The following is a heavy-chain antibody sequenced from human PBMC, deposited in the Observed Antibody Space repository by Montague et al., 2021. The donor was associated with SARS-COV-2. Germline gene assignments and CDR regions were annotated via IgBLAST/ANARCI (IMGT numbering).Heavy chain of an antibody. D-gene: IGHD2-2*01. CDR1: GGSFSGYY. J-gene: IGHJ6*03. Sequence: SETLSLTCAVYGGSFSGYYWSWIRQPPGKGLEWIGEINHSGSTNYNPPLKSRVTISVDTSKNQFSLKLSSVTAADTAVYYCARARQDVVVPALGIGAYYYYYYMDVWGKGTTGTVSS. CDR2: INHSGST. V-gene: IGHV4-34*01. CDR3: ARARQDVVVPALGIGAYYYYYYMDV.